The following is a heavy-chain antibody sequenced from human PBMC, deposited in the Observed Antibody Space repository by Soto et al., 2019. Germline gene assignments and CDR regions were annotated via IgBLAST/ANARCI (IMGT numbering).Heavy chain of an antibody. J-gene: IGHJ5*02. CDR3: ARGGIAAAGIIP. Sequence: SETLSLTCAIYGGSFSGYYWSWIRQPPGKGLEWIGEINHSGSTNYNPSLKSRVTISVDTSKNQFSLKLSSVTAADTAVYYCARGGIAAAGIIPWGQGTLVTVSS. V-gene: IGHV4-34*01. CDR1: GGSFSGYY. D-gene: IGHD6-13*01. CDR2: INHSGST.